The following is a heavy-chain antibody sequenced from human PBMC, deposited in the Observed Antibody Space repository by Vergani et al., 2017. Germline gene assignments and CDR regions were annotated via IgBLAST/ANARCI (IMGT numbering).Heavy chain of an antibody. CDR3: ARDLGSYYYGSGQYGMDV. J-gene: IGHJ6*02. Sequence: EVQLVESGGGLVQPGGSLRLSCAASGFTFSSYSMNWVRQAPGKGLEWVSYISSSSSTIYYADSVKGRFTISRDNAKNSLYLQMNSLRAEDTAVYYCARDLGSYYYGSGQYGMDVWGQGTTVTVSS. CDR2: ISSSSSTI. CDR1: GFTFSSYS. D-gene: IGHD3-10*01. V-gene: IGHV3-48*01.